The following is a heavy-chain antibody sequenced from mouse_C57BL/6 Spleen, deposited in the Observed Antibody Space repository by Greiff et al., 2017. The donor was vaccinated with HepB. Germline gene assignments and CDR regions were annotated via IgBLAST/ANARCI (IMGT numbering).Heavy chain of an antibody. V-gene: IGHV5S21*01. J-gene: IGHJ2*01. CDR1: GFTFSSYA. D-gene: IGHD2-10*02. CDR2: ISSGGDYI. CDR3: TRRYGSYYFDY. Sequence: EVNVVESGEGLVKPGGSLKLSCAASGFTFSSYAMSWVRQTPEKRLEWVAYISSGGDYIYYADTVKGRFTISRDNARNTLYLQMSSLKSEDTAMYYCTRRYGSYYFDYWGQGTTLTVSS.